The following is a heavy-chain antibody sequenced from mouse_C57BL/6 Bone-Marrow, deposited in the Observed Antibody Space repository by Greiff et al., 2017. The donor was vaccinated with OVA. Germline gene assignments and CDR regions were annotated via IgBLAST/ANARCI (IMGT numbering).Heavy chain of an antibody. J-gene: IGHJ4*01. CDR2: ISDGGSYT. V-gene: IGHV5-4*03. D-gene: IGHD3-2*02. CDR3: ARDSSGLYYYAMDY. Sequence: EVKLVESGGGLVKPGGSLKLSCAASGFTFSSYAMSWVRQTPEKRLEWVAPISDGGSYTYYPDNVKGRFTVSRDNAKNNLYLQMSHLKSEDTAMYYCARDSSGLYYYAMDYWGQGTSVTVSS. CDR1: GFTFSSYA.